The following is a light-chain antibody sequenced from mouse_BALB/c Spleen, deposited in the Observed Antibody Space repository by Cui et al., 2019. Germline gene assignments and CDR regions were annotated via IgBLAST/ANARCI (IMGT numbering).Light chain of an antibody. CDR3: QQWSSYPRT. Sequence: QIVLTQSSALMSASPGEKVTMTCSASSSVSYMYWYQQKPGSSPRLLIYDTSNLASGVPVRFSGSGSGTSYSLTISRMEAEDAATYYCQQWSSYPRTFGGGTKLEIK. CDR2: DTS. J-gene: IGKJ1*01. V-gene: IGKV4-55*01. CDR1: SSVSY.